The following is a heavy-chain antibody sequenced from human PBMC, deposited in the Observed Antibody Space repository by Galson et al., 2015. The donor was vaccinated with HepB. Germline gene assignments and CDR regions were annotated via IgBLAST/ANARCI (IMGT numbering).Heavy chain of an antibody. CDR1: GFIFSSHG. Sequence: SLRLSCAASGFIFSSHGMHWVRQAPGKGLEWVTVIWYDGSNKNYADSVKGRFTISRDNSKNMLYLQMNSLRAEDTAVYYCARDGDYGGNSREFDYWGQGTLVTVSS. V-gene: IGHV3-33*08. D-gene: IGHD4-23*01. J-gene: IGHJ4*02. CDR2: IWYDGSNK. CDR3: ARDGDYGGNSREFDY.